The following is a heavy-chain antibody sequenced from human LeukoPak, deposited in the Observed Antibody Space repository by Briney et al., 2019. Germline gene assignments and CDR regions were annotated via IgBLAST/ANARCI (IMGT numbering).Heavy chain of an antibody. CDR1: GGSFSGYY. Sequence: SETLSLTCAVYGGSFSGYYWSWIRQPPGKGLEWIGEISHSGSTNYNPSLKSRVTISVDTSKNQFSLRLSSVTAADTAVYYCARGGSKIVVVVAARKPHYFDYWGQGTLVTVSS. V-gene: IGHV4-34*01. CDR3: ARGGSKIVVVVAARKPHYFDY. J-gene: IGHJ4*02. D-gene: IGHD2-15*01. CDR2: ISHSGST.